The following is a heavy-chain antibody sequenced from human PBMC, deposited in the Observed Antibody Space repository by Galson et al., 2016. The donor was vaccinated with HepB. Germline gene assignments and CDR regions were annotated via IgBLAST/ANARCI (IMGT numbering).Heavy chain of an antibody. J-gene: IGHJ4*02. V-gene: IGHV3-30-3*01. D-gene: IGHD3-22*01. CDR1: GFTFSSYA. CDR2: ILYDGSNR. Sequence: SLRLSCAASGFTFSSYAMHWVRQAPGKGLEWVAFILYDGSNRYYADSVKGRFTISRDNSKNTLFLQMNSLRAEDAAVYYCARDQTFSDTSGYPRGGFDYWGQGTLVTVSS. CDR3: ARDQTFSDTSGYPRGGFDY.